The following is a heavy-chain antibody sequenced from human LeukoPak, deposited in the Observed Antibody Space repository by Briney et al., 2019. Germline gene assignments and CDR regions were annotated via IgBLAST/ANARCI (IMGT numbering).Heavy chain of an antibody. CDR1: GYTFTSYD. J-gene: IGHJ3*02. V-gene: IGHV1-8*01. CDR2: MNPNSGNT. CDR3: ARGKDYYDSSGTYDAFDI. D-gene: IGHD3-22*01. Sequence: ASVKVSCKASGYTFTSYDINWVRQAPGQGLEWMGWMNPNSGNTGYAQKFQGRVTMTRNTSISTTYMELSSLRSEDTAVYYCARGKDYYDSSGTYDAFDIWGQGTMVTVSS.